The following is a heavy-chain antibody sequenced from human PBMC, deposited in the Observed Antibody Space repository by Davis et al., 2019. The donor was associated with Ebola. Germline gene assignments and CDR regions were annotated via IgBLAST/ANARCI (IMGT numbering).Heavy chain of an antibody. V-gene: IGHV1-8*02. J-gene: IGHJ4*02. Sequence: ASVKVSCKVSGYTLTDLSVHWVRQATGQGLEWMGWITPNSGYTGSAQKFQGRVTMTRNTSINTAYMELSGLTSEDTALYFCARGQIGYSGRFRFDSWGQGTLVTVSS. CDR3: ARGQIGYSGRFRFDS. CDR1: GYTLTDLS. CDR2: ITPNSGYT. D-gene: IGHD5-12*01.